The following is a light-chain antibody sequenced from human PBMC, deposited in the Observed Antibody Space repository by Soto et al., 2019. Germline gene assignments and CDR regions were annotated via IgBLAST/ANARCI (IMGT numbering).Light chain of an antibody. CDR1: QSISSW. J-gene: IGKJ1*01. Sequence: DIQMTQSPSTLSASVGDRVTITCRASQSISSWLAWYQQKPGKAPKLLIYDASSLESGVPSRFSGSGSGTEFTLTISSLQPDDFETSYIQQYNSYSPTFGQGTKVAIK. V-gene: IGKV1-5*01. CDR2: DAS. CDR3: QQYNSYSPT.